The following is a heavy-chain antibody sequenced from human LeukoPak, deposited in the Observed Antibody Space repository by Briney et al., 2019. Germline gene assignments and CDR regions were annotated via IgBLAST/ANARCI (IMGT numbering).Heavy chain of an antibody. V-gene: IGHV1-18*01. D-gene: IGHD3-10*01. CDR1: GYTFTSYG. J-gene: IGHJ4*02. CDR2: ISAYNGNT. CDR3: AQEVITMVRGVMNY. Sequence: ASVKVSCKASGYTFTSYGISWVRQAPGQGLEWMGWISAYNGNTNYAQKPQGRVTMTTDTSTSTAYMELRSLRSDDTAVYYCAQEVITMVRGVMNYWGQGTLVTVSS.